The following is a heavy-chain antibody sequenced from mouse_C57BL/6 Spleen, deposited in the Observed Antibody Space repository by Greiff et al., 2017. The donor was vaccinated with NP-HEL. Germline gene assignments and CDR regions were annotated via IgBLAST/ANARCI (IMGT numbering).Heavy chain of an antibody. V-gene: IGHV1-39*01. Sequence: QLQESGPELVKPGASVKISCKASGYSFTDYNMNWVKQSNGKSLEWIGVINPNYGTTSYNQKFKGKATLTVDQSSSTAYMQLNSLTSEDSAVYYCAVIYYDYPYYAMDYWGQGTSVTVSS. CDR3: AVIYYDYPYYAMDY. CDR2: INPNYGTT. J-gene: IGHJ4*01. D-gene: IGHD2-4*01. CDR1: GYSFTDYN.